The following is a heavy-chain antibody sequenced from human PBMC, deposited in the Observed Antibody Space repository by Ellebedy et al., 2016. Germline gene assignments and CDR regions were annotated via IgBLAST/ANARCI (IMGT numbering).Heavy chain of an antibody. D-gene: IGHD2-2*01. V-gene: IGHV3-7*01. J-gene: IGHJ4*02. CDR1: GFTFSSYW. CDR2: IKQDGSEK. Sequence: GGSLRLXXAASGFTFSSYWMSWVRQAPGKGLEWVANIKQDGSEKYYVYSVKGRFTISRDNAKNSLYLQMNSLRAEDTAVYYCASRRGVAAAYIYWGQGTLVTVSS. CDR3: ASRRGVAAAYIY.